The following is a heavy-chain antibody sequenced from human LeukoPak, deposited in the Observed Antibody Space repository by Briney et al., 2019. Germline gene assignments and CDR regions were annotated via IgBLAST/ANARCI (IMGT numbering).Heavy chain of an antibody. D-gene: IGHD3-10*01. CDR3: ARDSNYGSGSYSGDYYYYYMDV. V-gene: IGHV1-69*13. CDR2: IIPIFGTA. CDR1: GGTFSSYA. Sequence: ASVKVSCKAFGGTFSSYAFTWVRQAPGQGLEWMGGIIPIFGTASYAQKFQGRVTITADESTSTAYMELSSLRSEDTAVYYCARDSNYGSGSYSGDYYYYYMDVWGKGTTVTISS. J-gene: IGHJ6*03.